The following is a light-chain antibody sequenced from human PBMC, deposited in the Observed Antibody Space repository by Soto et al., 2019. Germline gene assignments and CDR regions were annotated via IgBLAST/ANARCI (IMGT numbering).Light chain of an antibody. CDR3: QHYGGSPGT. V-gene: IGKV3-20*01. J-gene: IGKJ1*01. CDR1: QSVSSSY. Sequence: IVLTQSPGTLSLSPGERATLSCRASQSVSSSYLAWYKQKPGQAPRLLIYGASSRATGIPDRFSGSGSGTDFTLTISRLEPEDFAVYYCQHYGGSPGTFGQGTKVEIK. CDR2: GAS.